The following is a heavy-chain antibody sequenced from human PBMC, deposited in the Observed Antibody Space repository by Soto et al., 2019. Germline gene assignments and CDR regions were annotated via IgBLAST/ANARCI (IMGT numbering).Heavy chain of an antibody. V-gene: IGHV1-69*06. Sequence: QVQLVQSGAEVKKPGSSVKVSCKASGGTFSSYAISWVRQAPGQGLEWMGGIIPIFGTANYAQKFQGRVTMTADKTTSKAYIELSSRSSEDTAVYSCAIAEYGDYVWGDYYYGRDVWGNGTTVTFSS. CDR3: AIAEYGDYVWGDYYYGRDV. CDR1: GGTFSSYA. D-gene: IGHD4-17*01. J-gene: IGHJ6*04. CDR2: IIPIFGTA.